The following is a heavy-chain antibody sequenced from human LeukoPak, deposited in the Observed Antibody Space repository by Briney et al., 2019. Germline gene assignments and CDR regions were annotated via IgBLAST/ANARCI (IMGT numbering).Heavy chain of an antibody. CDR1: GGSISSSSYY. Sequence: PSETLSLTCTVSGGSISSSSYYWGWIRQPPGKGLEWIGSIYYSGSTYYNPSLKSRVTISVDTSKNQFSLKLSSVTAADTAVYYCARETVVVVAPKGTYYYYMDVWGKGTTVTVSS. CDR3: ARETVVVVAPKGTYYYYMDV. CDR2: IYYSGST. J-gene: IGHJ6*03. V-gene: IGHV4-39*02. D-gene: IGHD2-15*01.